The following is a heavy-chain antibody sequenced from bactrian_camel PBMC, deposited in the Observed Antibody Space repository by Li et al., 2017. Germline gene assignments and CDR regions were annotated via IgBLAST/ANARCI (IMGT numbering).Heavy chain of an antibody. CDR1: GFTLRIAD. CDR3: ASASGSGRCITYSWAYNY. D-gene: IGHD1*01. Sequence: VQLVESGGGLVQPGGSLRLSCAASGFTLRIADMSWIRQAPGKGLEWVSGINSRTDDSTVYSESVKGRFTISIDNAKNTVYLQLNSLKPDDTAMYYCASASGSGRCITYSWAYNYWGQGTQVTVS. V-gene: IGHV3S40*01. CDR2: INSRTDDST. J-gene: IGHJ4*01.